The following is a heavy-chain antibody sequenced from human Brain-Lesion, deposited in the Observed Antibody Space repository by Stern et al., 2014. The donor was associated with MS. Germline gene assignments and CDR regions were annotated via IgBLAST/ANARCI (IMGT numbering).Heavy chain of an antibody. Sequence: QVQLVQYGAEVKKPGASAKVSCKASGYTFSSYDITWVRQASGHGLEWMGWMNPYSGNTGYAQKFKGRVSMTSDPSISTVYMELTSLTSDDTAVYFCARAVRNQLLSEYWGQGTLVTVSS. J-gene: IGHJ4*02. CDR2: MNPYSGNT. CDR1: GYTFSSYD. V-gene: IGHV1-8*01. D-gene: IGHD2-2*01. CDR3: ARAVRNQLLSEY.